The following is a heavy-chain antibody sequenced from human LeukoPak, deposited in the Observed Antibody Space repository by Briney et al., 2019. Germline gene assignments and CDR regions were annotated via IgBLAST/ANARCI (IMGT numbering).Heavy chain of an antibody. CDR3: ARVGPHIS. V-gene: IGHV3-30-3*01. J-gene: IGHJ4*02. Sequence: GGSLRLSCAASGFTFSGYAMHWVRQAPGKGLEWVAVISYDGSNKYYADSVKGRFTISRDNSKNTLYLQMNSLRAEDTAVYYCARVGPHISWGQGTLVTVSS. CDR2: ISYDGSNK. CDR1: GFTFSGYA. D-gene: IGHD2-21*01.